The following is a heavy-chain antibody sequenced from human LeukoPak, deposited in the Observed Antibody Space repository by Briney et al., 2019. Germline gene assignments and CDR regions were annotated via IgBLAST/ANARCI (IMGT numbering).Heavy chain of an antibody. V-gene: IGHV4-39*07. CDR1: GGSISRSSYY. CDR3: AKTKLDWLLFDF. D-gene: IGHD3-9*01. Sequence: SETLSLTCTVSGGSISRSSYYWGWIRQTPGMGLEWIGSVSYSGNTDYNPSLKSRVTISVDTSKNLFSLRLTSVTAADTALYYCAKTKLDWLLFDFWGQGILVTVSS. J-gene: IGHJ4*02. CDR2: VSYSGNT.